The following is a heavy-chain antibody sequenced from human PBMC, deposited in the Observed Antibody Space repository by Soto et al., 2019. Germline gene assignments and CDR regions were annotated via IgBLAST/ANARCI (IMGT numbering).Heavy chain of an antibody. CDR3: ARSGVTTVESFDY. Sequence: GASVKVSCKASGYTFTGYYMHWVRQAPGQGLEWMGWINPNSGGTNYAQKFQGRVTMTRDTSISTAYMELSRLRSDDTAVYYCARSGVTTVESFDYWGQGTLVTVSS. J-gene: IGHJ4*02. V-gene: IGHV1-2*02. CDR2: INPNSGGT. D-gene: IGHD3-10*01. CDR1: GYTFTGYY.